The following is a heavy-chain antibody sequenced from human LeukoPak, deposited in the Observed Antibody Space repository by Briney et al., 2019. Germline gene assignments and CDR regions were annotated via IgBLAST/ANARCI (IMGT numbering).Heavy chain of an antibody. V-gene: IGHV1-18*01. CDR3: ARLYCSSTRCYLLLDY. J-gene: IGHJ4*02. D-gene: IGHD2-2*01. CDR1: GYILSSND. Sequence: ASVKVSCKASGYILSSNDITWVRQAPGQGLEWMGWISPYNGKTSYAQKLQGRFTMTTDTSTSTAYMELRSLRSDDTAVYYCARLYCSSTRCYLLLDYWGQGTLVTVSS. CDR2: ISPYNGKT.